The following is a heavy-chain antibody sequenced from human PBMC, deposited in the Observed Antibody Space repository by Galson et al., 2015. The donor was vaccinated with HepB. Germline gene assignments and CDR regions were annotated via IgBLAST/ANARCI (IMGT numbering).Heavy chain of an antibody. Sequence: QSGAEVKKPGESLRISCKGSGYSFTSYWISWVRQMPGQGLEWMGRIDPTDSYTNYSPSFQGHVTISADKSINAAYLQWSSLKASDTAVYYCARRTSRLISSRLDSWGQGTLVTVSS. CDR2: IDPTDSYT. D-gene: IGHD6-13*01. V-gene: IGHV5-10-1*01. CDR3: ARRTSRLISSRLDS. CDR1: GYSFTSYW. J-gene: IGHJ4*02.